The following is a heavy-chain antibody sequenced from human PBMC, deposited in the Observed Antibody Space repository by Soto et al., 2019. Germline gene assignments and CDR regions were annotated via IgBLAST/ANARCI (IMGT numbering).Heavy chain of an antibody. CDR2: IWYDGSNK. CDR1: GFTFSSYG. V-gene: IGHV3-33*01. D-gene: IGHD3-3*01. CDR3: ARDGYYDFWSGYYPIYYFDY. Sequence: GGSLRLSCAASGFTFSSYGMHWVRQAPGKGLEWVAVIWYDGSNKYYADSVKGRFTISRDNSKNTLYLQMNSLRAEDTAVYYCARDGYYDFWSGYYPIYYFDYWGQGTLVTVSS. J-gene: IGHJ4*02.